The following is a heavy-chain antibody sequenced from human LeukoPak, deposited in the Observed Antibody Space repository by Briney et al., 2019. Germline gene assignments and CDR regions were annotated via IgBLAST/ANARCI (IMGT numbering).Heavy chain of an antibody. D-gene: IGHD1-26*01. CDR3: AKDRGGSYYYFDY. CDR2: ISWNSGSI. V-gene: IGHV3-9*03. Sequence: GRSLSLSCAASGFTFDDYAMHWVRQAPGKGLEWVSGISWNSGSIGYADSVKGRFTISRDNAKNSLYLQMCSLRAEDMALYYCAKDRGGSYYYFDYWGQGTLVSVSS. CDR1: GFTFDDYA. J-gene: IGHJ4*02.